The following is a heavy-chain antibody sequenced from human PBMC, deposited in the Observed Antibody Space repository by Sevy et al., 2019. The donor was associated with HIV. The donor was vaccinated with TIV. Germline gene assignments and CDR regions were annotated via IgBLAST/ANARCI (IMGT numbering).Heavy chain of an antibody. CDR1: GFTVSSNY. CDR3: ARERWLTYWYFDL. Sequence: GGSMRISCAASGFTVSSNYMSWVRQAPGKGLEWVSVIYSGGSTYYADSVKGRFTISRDNSKNTLYLQMNSLRAEDTAVYYCARERWLTYWYFDLWGRGTLVTVSS. J-gene: IGHJ2*01. V-gene: IGHV3-53*01. D-gene: IGHD2-15*01. CDR2: IYSGGST.